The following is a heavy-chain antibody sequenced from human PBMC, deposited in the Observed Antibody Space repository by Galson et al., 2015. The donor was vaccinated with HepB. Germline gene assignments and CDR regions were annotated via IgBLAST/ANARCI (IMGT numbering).Heavy chain of an antibody. CDR2: IWYDGSNK. CDR3: ARDGVVAAIAFDI. D-gene: IGHD2-15*01. J-gene: IGHJ3*02. V-gene: IGHV3-33*01. Sequence: SLRLSCAASGFTFSSYGMHWVRQAPGKGLEWVAVIWYDGSNKYYADSVKGRFTISRDNSKNTLYLQMNSLRAEDTAVYYCARDGVVAAIAFDIWGQGTMVTVSS. CDR1: GFTFSSYG.